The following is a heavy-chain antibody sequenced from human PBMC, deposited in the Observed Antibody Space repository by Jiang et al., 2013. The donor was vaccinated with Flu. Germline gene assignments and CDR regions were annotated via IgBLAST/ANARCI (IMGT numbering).Heavy chain of an antibody. Sequence: VQLVESGGGVVQPGRSLRLSCAASGFTFSSYGMHWVRQAPGKGLEWVAVISYDGSNKYYADSVKGRFTISRDNSKNTLYLQMNSLRAEDTAVYYCAKDLRVRGSGWYFDYVGPGNPGHRLL. J-gene: IGHJ4*02. CDR2: ISYDGSNK. V-gene: IGHV3-30*18. CDR3: AKDLRVRGSGWYFDY. CDR1: GFTFSSYG. D-gene: IGHD6-19*01.